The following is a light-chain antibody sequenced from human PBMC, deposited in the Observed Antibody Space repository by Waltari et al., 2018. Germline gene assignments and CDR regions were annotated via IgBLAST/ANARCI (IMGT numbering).Light chain of an antibody. CDR2: DGA. V-gene: IGLV3-21*01. Sequence: SSMVTQPPSVSGAPGPTARITCAGDRFEGQYVNWYQQKPGQAPVLVPSDGANRPSGIPERFSGSKSGIPATLAVTGVEPGDEADYYCQVWDNSGDHPEFGGGTKLTVL. CDR3: QVWDNSGDHPE. CDR1: RFEGQY. J-gene: IGLJ3*02.